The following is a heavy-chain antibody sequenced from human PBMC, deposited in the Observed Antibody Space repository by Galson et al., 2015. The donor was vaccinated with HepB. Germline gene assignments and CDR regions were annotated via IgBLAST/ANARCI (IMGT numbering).Heavy chain of an antibody. J-gene: IGHJ4*02. Sequence: ETLSLTCTVSGVSISNYYWSWIRQPPGKGLEWIGYIYHTGPTVYNPALESRVAMSVDTSRNQISLTLSSVIAGATAVYYCALHVEYMKSRGPRGHFDYWGQGTLVTVSS. CDR3: ALHVEYMKSRGPRGHFDY. CDR2: IYHTGPT. V-gene: IGHV4-59*12. CDR1: GVSISNYY. D-gene: IGHD2/OR15-2a*01.